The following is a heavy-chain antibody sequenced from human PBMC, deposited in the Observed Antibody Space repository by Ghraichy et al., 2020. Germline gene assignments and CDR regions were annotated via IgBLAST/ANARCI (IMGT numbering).Heavy chain of an antibody. CDR3: ARQQAVANVHSGLDY. D-gene: IGHD4/OR15-4a*01. V-gene: IGHV4-39*01. CDR2: IYYSGST. Sequence: SETLSLTCTVSGGSISSSSYYWGWIRQPPGKGLEWIGSIYYSGSTYYNPSLKSRVTISVDTSKNQFSLKLSSVTAAGTAVYYCARQQAVANVHSGLDYWGQGTLVTVSS. CDR1: GGSISSSSYY. J-gene: IGHJ4*02.